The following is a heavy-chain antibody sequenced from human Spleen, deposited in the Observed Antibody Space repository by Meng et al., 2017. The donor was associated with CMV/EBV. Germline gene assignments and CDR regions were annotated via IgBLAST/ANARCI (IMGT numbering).Heavy chain of an antibody. CDR2: ISYDGSNK. J-gene: IGHJ6*02. V-gene: IGHV3-30*04. CDR1: GFTFSSYA. CDR3: ARDRRGYDFWSGYSSYYYYYGMDV. D-gene: IGHD3-3*01. Sequence: GGSLRLSCAASGFTFSSYAMHWVRQAPGKGLEWVAVISYDGSNKYYADSVKGRFTTSRDNSKNTLYLQMNSLRAEDTAVYYCARDRRGYDFWSGYSSYYYYYGMDVWGQGTTVTVSS.